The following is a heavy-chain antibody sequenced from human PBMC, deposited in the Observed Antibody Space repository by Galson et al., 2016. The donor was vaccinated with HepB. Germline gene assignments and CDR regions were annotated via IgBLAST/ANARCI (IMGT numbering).Heavy chain of an antibody. D-gene: IGHD2-2*01. V-gene: IGHV7-4-1*02. CDR2: INTNTGKS. CDR1: GYTFATYA. J-gene: IGHJ3*02. CDR3: ARDMGYCSSTSCYVTAFDM. Sequence: SVKVSCKASGYTFATYAMNWVRQAPGQGLEWMGWINTNTGKSTYAQGCTGRFVFSLDTSVSTTYLQISGLEAEDTAVYYCARDMGYCSSTSCYVTAFDMWGQGTMITVSA.